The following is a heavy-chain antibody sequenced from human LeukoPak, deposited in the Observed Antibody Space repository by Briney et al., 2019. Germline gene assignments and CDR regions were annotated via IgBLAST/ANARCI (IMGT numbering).Heavy chain of an antibody. CDR2: INHSGST. V-gene: IGHV4-34*01. Sequence: SETLSLTCAVYGVSFSGYYWSWIRQPPGKGLEWIGEINHSGSTNYNPSLKSRVTISVDTSKNQFSLKLSSVTAADTAVYYCARAKGGPSRGLRLEELNRDYWGQGTLVTVSS. CDR1: GVSFSGYY. D-gene: IGHD3-16*01. J-gene: IGHJ4*02. CDR3: ARAKGGPSRGLRLEELNRDY.